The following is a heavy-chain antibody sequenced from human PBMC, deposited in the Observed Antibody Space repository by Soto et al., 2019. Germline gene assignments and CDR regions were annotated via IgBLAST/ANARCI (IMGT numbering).Heavy chain of an antibody. CDR1: GGSVSSGDYY. D-gene: IGHD3-22*01. CDR2: IYYTGSS. J-gene: IGHJ4*02. CDR3: ARVDWNYYDSSGYPRDY. Sequence: SETLSLTCSVSGGSVSSGDYYWSWIRQPPGKGLEWIGYIYYTGSSNYNPSLKRRVTISADTSKNQFSLKLSSVTAADTAVYYCARVDWNYYDSSGYPRDYWGQGTLVTVSS. V-gene: IGHV4-61*08.